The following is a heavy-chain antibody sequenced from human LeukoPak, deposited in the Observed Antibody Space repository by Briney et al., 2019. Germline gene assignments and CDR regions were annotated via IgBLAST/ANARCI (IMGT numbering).Heavy chain of an antibody. CDR2: IYNSGST. Sequence: SETLSLTCTVSGGSISSYYWSWIRQPPGKGLEWIGYIYNSGSTNYNPSLKSRVTISVDTSKNQFSLKLSSVTAADTAVYYCARGRYNYALEDYFDYWGQGTLVTVSS. CDR3: ARGRYNYALEDYFDY. D-gene: IGHD5-18*01. J-gene: IGHJ4*02. CDR1: GGSISSYY. V-gene: IGHV4-59*01.